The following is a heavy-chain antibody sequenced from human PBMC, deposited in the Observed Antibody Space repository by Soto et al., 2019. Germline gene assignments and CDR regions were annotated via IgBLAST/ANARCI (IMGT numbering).Heavy chain of an antibody. V-gene: IGHV3-23*01. D-gene: IGHD2-2*01. CDR3: AKARCSSTTCYVPDY. J-gene: IGHJ4*02. Sequence: GGSLRLSCAASGFTFSSYGMHWVRQAPGKGLEWVSVISCSGSSPYYADSVKGRFTISRDNPKNTLYLQMNSLRAEDTAIYYCAKARCSSTTCYVPDYWGQGTLVTVSS. CDR2: ISCSGSSP. CDR1: GFTFSSYG.